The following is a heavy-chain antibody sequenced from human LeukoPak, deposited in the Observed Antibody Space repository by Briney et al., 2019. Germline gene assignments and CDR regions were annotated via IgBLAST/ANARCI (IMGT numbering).Heavy chain of an antibody. D-gene: IGHD6-13*01. CDR1: GGSISSYY. CDR3: ARGIAAAAFDY. V-gene: IGHV4-59*08. CDR2: IYYSGST. Sequence: SETLSLTCTVSGGSISSYYWSWIRQPPGKGLEWIGYIYYSGSTNYNPSLKSRVTISVDTSKNQFSLKLSSVTAADTAVYYCARGIAAAAFDYWGQGTLVTVSS. J-gene: IGHJ4*02.